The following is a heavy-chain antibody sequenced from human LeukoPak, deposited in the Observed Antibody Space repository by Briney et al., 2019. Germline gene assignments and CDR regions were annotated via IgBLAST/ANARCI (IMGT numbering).Heavy chain of an antibody. CDR2: IYYSGST. D-gene: IGHD3-22*01. V-gene: IGHV4-59*01. CDR3: ASADSSGYASFDY. CDR1: XGSISSYY. Sequence: XTVXXGSISSYYWSWIRQPPGKGLEWIGYIYYSGSTNYNPSLKSRVTISVDTSKNQFSLKLSSVTAADTAVYYCASADSSGYASFDYWGQGTLVTVSS. J-gene: IGHJ4*02.